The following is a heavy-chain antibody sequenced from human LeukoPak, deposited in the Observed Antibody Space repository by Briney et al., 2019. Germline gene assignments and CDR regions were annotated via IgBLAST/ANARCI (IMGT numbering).Heavy chain of an antibody. V-gene: IGHV3-23*01. CDR1: GFTFSSYS. J-gene: IGHJ4*02. CDR2: ISGSGGST. D-gene: IGHD2-2*02. CDR3: AKDIVVVPAAIGLLFDY. Sequence: PGGSLRLSCAASGFTFSSYSMTWVRQAPGKGLEWVSAISGSGGSTYYADSVKGRFTISRDNSKNTLYLQMTSLRAEDTAVYYCAKDIVVVPAAIGLLFDYWGQGTLVTVSS.